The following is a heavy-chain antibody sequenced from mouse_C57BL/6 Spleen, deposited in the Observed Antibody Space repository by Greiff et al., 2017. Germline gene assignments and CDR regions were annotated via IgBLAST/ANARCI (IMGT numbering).Heavy chain of an antibody. V-gene: IGHV5-17*01. Sequence: EVMLVESGGGLVKPGGSLKLSCAASGFTFSDYGMHWVRQAPEKGLEWVAYISSGSSTIYYADTVKGLFTISRDNAKNTLFLQMTSLRSEDTAMYYCARHSNFTWFAYWGQGTLVTVSA. D-gene: IGHD2-5*01. CDR3: ARHSNFTWFAY. CDR1: GFTFSDYG. J-gene: IGHJ3*01. CDR2: ISSGSSTI.